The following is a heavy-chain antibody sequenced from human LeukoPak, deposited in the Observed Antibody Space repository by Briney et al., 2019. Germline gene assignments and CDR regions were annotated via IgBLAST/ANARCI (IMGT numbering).Heavy chain of an antibody. CDR1: GFTFTTYW. Sequence: PGGSLRLSCAASGFTFTTYWMGWVRQAPGKGPEWVANINQVGSSKYFVDSVKGRFIISRDNAKNSLYLQMNSLRAEDTAVYYCARGARLFDRWGQGTLVTVSS. D-gene: IGHD5-12*01. V-gene: IGHV3-7*01. CDR2: INQVGSSK. J-gene: IGHJ5*02. CDR3: ARGARLFDR.